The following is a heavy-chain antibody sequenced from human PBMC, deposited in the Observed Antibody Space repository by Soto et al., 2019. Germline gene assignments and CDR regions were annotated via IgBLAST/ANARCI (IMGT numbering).Heavy chain of an antibody. D-gene: IGHD1-1*01. J-gene: IGHJ4*02. CDR3: SVYISDPQLGGEH. CDR1: GYTLTDYL. V-gene: IGHV1-3*01. Sequence: QVQLVQSGTEAKTPGASVRVSCKASGYTLTDYLVHWVCQAPGQSPQWMGWVNAGNGYTKYSDLFHDRITLTRDPSANTAYVELSSPRLEDTAIYFCSVYISDPQLGGEHWGEGTPVIV. CDR2: VNAGNGYT.